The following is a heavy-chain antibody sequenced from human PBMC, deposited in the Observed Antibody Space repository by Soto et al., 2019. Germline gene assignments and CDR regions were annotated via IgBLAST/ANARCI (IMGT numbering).Heavy chain of an antibody. CDR3: GRGRSGQIVIFY. CDR1: GYTFTGHY. J-gene: IGHJ4*02. V-gene: IGHV1-2*02. Sequence: ASVKVSCKTSGYTFTGHYVHWVRQAPQQGPEWMGEIGPESGATRYAEKFRGRVTMTMDTSITTVYMELRNLSPDDTAVYYCGRGRSGQIVIFYWGQGTPVTVSS. CDR2: IGPESGAT. D-gene: IGHD1-26*01.